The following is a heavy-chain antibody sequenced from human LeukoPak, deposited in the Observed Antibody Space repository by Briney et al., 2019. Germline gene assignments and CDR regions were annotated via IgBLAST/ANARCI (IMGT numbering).Heavy chain of an antibody. D-gene: IGHD3-3*01. V-gene: IGHV1-18*01. Sequence: ASVKVSCKASGYTFTSYGISWVRQAPGQGLEWMGWISAYNGNTNYAQKLQGRVTMTTDTSTSTAYMELRSLRSDGTAVYYCARGNLAYYDFWSGSHFDYWGQGTLVTVSS. CDR2: ISAYNGNT. J-gene: IGHJ4*02. CDR1: GYTFTSYG. CDR3: ARGNLAYYDFWSGSHFDY.